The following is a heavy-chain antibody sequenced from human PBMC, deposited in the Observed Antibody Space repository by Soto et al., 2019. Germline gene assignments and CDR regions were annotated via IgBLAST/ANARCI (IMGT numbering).Heavy chain of an antibody. CDR2: INHSGCT. CDR3: AGWSWIQLWSYYFDY. CDR1: GGSFSGYY. Sequence: QVQLQQWGAGLLKPSETLSLTCAVYGGSFSGYYWSWIRQPPGKGLEWIGEINHSGCTNYNPSLKRRVNISVDTSKNQFSLKLSSVTAADTAVYYCAGWSWIQLWSYYFDYWGQGTLVTVSS. J-gene: IGHJ4*02. D-gene: IGHD5-18*01. V-gene: IGHV4-34*01.